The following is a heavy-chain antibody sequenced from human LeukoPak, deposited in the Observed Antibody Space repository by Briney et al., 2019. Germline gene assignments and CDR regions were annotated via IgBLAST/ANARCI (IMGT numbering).Heavy chain of an antibody. V-gene: IGHV1-18*01. CDR3: ARVLWGWGFDY. D-gene: IGHD7-27*01. CDR1: GYTFTSYG. J-gene: IGHJ4*02. Sequence: ASVKVSCKASGYTFTSYGISWVRQAPGQGLEGMGWISAYNGNTNYAQKLQGRVTMTTDTSKSTAYMELRSLRSDDTAVYYCARVLWGWGFDYWGQGTLVTVSS. CDR2: ISAYNGNT.